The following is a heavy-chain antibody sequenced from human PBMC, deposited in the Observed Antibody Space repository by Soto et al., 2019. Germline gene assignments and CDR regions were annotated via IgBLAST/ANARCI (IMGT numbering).Heavy chain of an antibody. CDR2: IYYSGST. CDR1: GGTISSWY. V-gene: IGHV4-59*01. Sequence: SETLSLTCTVSGGTISSWYWSWIRQPPGKGLEWIGYIYYSGSTNCNPSLKSRVTISVDTSANIVYMELRSLRSDDTAVFFCARDPSNTDGSQIYFDSWGQGTQVTVSS. D-gene: IGHD2-8*01. J-gene: IGHJ4*02. CDR3: ARDPSNTDGSQIYFDS.